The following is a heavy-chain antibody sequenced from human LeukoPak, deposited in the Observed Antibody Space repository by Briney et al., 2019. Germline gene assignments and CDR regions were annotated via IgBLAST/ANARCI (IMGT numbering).Heavy chain of an antibody. CDR1: GYSISSGYY. V-gene: IGHV4-38-2*02. Sequence: SETLSLTCTVSGYSISSGYYWGWIRQPPGKGLEWIGSIYHSGSTYYNPSLKSRVTISVDTSKNQFSLKLSSVTAADTAVYYCARGLIAAAGYFDYWGQGTLVTVSS. CDR3: ARGLIAAAGYFDY. D-gene: IGHD6-13*01. CDR2: IYHSGST. J-gene: IGHJ4*02.